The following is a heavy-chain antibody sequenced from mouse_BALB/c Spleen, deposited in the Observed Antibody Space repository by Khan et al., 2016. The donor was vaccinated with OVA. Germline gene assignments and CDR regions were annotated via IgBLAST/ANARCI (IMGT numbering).Heavy chain of an antibody. J-gene: IGHJ2*01. D-gene: IGHD1-1*01. CDR3: ARVYGGDFDY. CDR2: ISYSGNT. CDR1: GYSITTDYA. Sequence: VQLKESGPGLVKPSQSLSLTCTVTGYSITTDYAWNWIRQFPGNKLEWMGYISYSGNTKYNPSLKSRISITRATSKNQFFLQLKSVTTEDTARYYCARVYGGDFDYWGQGTTRTVSS. V-gene: IGHV3-2*02.